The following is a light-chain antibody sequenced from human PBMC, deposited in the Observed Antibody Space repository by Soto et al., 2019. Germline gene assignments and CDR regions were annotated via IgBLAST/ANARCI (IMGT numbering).Light chain of an antibody. CDR2: DAS. Sequence: DIQMTQSPSTLSASVGDRVTITCRASQSISSWLAWYQQKPGKAPKLLIYDASSLESGVASRFSGSGSGTEFTLTISSLQPDDFATYYCQQYKGSFTFGPGTKVDIK. CDR1: QSISSW. CDR3: QQYKGSFT. J-gene: IGKJ3*01. V-gene: IGKV1-5*01.